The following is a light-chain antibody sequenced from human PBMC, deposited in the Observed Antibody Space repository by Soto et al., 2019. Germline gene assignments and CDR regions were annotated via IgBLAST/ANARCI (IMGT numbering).Light chain of an antibody. CDR1: QDIGNY. V-gene: IGKV1-33*01. CDR2: DAS. J-gene: IGKJ5*01. CDR3: QQYYNVPIT. Sequence: DIQMTQPPSSLSASLGDRVTITCQASQDIGNYLNWYQQRPGKAPKLLILDASSLDTGVPSRFSGSGSGTDFTFTISSLQSEDIATYYCQQYYNVPITFGQGTRLEIK.